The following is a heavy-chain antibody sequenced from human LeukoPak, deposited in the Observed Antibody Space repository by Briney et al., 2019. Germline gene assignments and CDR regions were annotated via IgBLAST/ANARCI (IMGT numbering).Heavy chain of an antibody. Sequence: ASVKVSCKASGYTFTSYGISWVRQAPGQGLEWMGWINPNSGGTNYAQKFQGWVTMTRDTSISTAYMELSSLRSEDTAVFYCATEWVGDYNPLEVWGQGTVVTVSS. CDR3: ATEWVGDYNPLEV. CDR2: INPNSGGT. J-gene: IGHJ3*01. CDR1: GYTFTSYG. V-gene: IGHV1-2*04. D-gene: IGHD4-11*01.